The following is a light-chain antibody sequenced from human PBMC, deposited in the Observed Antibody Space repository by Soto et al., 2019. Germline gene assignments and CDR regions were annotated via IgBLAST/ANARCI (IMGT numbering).Light chain of an antibody. J-gene: IGLJ2*01. CDR3: MIWHSSAYVV. CDR1: SGINVGTYR. CDR2: YKSDSDR. V-gene: IGLV5-45*03. Sequence: QPVLTQPSSLSASPGASASLTCTLRSGINVGTYRIYWYQQKPGSPPRYLLRYKSDSDRQQGSGVPSRFSGSKDASANAGILLISGLQSEDEADYYCMIWHSSAYVVFVGGTKLTVL.